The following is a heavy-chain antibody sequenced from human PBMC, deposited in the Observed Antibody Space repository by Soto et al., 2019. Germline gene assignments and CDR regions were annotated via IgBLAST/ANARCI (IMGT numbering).Heavy chain of an antibody. CDR2: ILAGGSST. D-gene: IGHD4-4*01. CDR1: GFTFGSYA. V-gene: IGHV3-23*01. Sequence: VQLLESGGGLVQPGGSLRLSCAASGFTFGSYAMSWVRQAPGKGLEWVSTILAGGSSTYYADSVKGRFSMSRENSENTLYLQMNSLRAEDTAVYYCAKHTSTVPYYMDVWGKGTTVTVSS. CDR3: AKHTSTVPYYMDV. J-gene: IGHJ6*03.